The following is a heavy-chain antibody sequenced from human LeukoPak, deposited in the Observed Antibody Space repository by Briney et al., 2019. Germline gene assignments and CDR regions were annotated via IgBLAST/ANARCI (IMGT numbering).Heavy chain of an antibody. V-gene: IGHV3-33*01. CDR2: IWSDGSNE. CDR1: GFTLSYYG. Sequence: GRSLRLSCAASGFTLSYYGMHWVRQAPGKGLEWVALIWSDGSNENYADSVKGRFTISRDTSRNTLYLQMHSLRAEDTAVYYCARDADTSGSYWYFDLWGCGTQVTVSS. J-gene: IGHJ2*01. D-gene: IGHD3-22*01. CDR3: ARDADTSGSYWYFDL.